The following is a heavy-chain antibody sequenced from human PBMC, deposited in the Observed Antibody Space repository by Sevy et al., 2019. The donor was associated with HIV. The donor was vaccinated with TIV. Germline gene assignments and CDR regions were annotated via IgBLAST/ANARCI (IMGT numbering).Heavy chain of an antibody. CDR2: VNSDGSST. CDR1: GFTFSSYW. Sequence: GGSLRLSCAASGFTFSSYWMHWVRQAPGKGLVWVSRVNSDGSSTSYADSVKGRFTISRDNANNTLYLQMNSLRAEDTAVYYCARGAAAGTFDYWGQGTLVTVSS. J-gene: IGHJ4*02. D-gene: IGHD6-13*01. V-gene: IGHV3-74*01. CDR3: ARGAAAGTFDY.